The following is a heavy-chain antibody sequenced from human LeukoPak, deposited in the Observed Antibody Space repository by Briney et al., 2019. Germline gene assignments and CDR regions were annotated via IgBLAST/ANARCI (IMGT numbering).Heavy chain of an antibody. CDR2: IKSKIDGGTT. D-gene: IGHD3-3*01. V-gene: IGHV3-15*01. J-gene: IGHJ4*02. CDR3: ARRGEEYDFWSGYSPFDY. Sequence: PGGSLRLSCAASEFTFSNVWMSWVRQAPGKGLEWVGRIKSKIDGGTTDYAAPVKGRFTISRDDSIKTLYLQMNSLKTEDTAVYYCARRGEEYDFWSGYSPFDYWGQGTLVTVSS. CDR1: EFTFSNVW.